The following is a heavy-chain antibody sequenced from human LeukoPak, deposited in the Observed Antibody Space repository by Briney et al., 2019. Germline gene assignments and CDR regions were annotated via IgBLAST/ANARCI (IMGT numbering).Heavy chain of an antibody. D-gene: IGHD6-6*01. CDR1: GYTFTSYY. J-gene: IGHJ6*02. Sequence: ASVKVSCKASGYTFTSYYMHWVRQAPGQGLEWLGIINPSGGSTSYAQKFQGRVTMTRDTSTSTVYMELSSLRSEDTAVYYCARDRPARHGMDVWGQGTTVTVSS. CDR3: ARDRPARHGMDV. CDR2: INPSGGST. V-gene: IGHV1-46*01.